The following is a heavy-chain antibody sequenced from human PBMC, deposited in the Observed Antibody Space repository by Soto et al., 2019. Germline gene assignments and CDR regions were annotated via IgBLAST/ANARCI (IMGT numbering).Heavy chain of an antibody. J-gene: IGHJ4*02. CDR2: IYHSGST. D-gene: IGHD5-12*01. V-gene: IGHV4-30-2*01. CDR1: GGSISSGGYS. CDR3: AAGGGLPRYY. Sequence: QLQLQESGSGLVKPSQTLSLTCAVSGGSISSGGYSWSWIRQPPGKGLEWIGYIYHSGSTYYNPSLTTRVTISVDRSTTQSSLKLRSVTAADTAVYYCAAGGGLPRYYWGQGTLVTVSS.